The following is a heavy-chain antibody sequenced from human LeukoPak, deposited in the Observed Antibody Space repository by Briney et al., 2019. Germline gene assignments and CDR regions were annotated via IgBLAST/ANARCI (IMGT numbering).Heavy chain of an antibody. J-gene: IGHJ4*02. V-gene: IGHV3-7*04. Sequence: PGGSLRLSCAVSGFSISNYWMSWVRQAPGKGLEWVANIKQDGSEKYFVDSVKGRFTISRGNAKNSLYLQMESLRAEDTAVYYCARGEYYYDGGYWGQGTLVTVSS. CDR2: IKQDGSEK. D-gene: IGHD3-22*01. CDR3: ARGEYYYDGGY. CDR1: GFSISNYW.